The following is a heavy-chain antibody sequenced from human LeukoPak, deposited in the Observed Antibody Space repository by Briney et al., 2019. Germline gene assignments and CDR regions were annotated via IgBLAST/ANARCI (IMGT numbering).Heavy chain of an antibody. CDR2: ISYSGSA. D-gene: IGHD3-10*01. CDR3: ARRHGPGRSDY. V-gene: IGHV4-59*08. Sequence: SETLSLTCTVSGGTINSYYWNWIRQPPGKGLEWIGYISYSGSANYNPSLKSRITISVDTSKNQFSLRLSSVTAADTAVYYCARRHGPGRSDYWGQGTLVTVSS. J-gene: IGHJ4*02. CDR1: GGTINSYY.